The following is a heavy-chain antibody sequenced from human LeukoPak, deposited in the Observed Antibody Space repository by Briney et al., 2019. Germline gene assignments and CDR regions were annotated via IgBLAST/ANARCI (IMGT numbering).Heavy chain of an antibody. Sequence: GGSLRLSCAASGFTFSSYSINWVRQAPGKGLEWVSSISSSSRYIYYADSVKGRFTISRDNAKNSLYLQMNSLRAEDTALYYCARGTEGGDTIFGLARYYYYMDVWGKGTTVTVSS. J-gene: IGHJ6*03. D-gene: IGHD3-3*01. V-gene: IGHV3-21*04. CDR2: ISSSSRYI. CDR3: ARGTEGGDTIFGLARYYYYMDV. CDR1: GFTFSSYS.